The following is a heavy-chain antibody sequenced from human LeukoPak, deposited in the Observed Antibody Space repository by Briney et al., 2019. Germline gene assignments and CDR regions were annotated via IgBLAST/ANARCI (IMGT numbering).Heavy chain of an antibody. D-gene: IGHD1-26*01. Sequence: SENLSLTCTVSGGSISSYYWSWIRQPAGKGLEWIGRIYTSGSTNYNPSLKSRVTMSVDTSKNQFSLNLRSVTAADTAVYYCARSRNTLQWELLTWGQGTLVTVSS. V-gene: IGHV4-4*07. CDR3: ARSRNTLQWELLT. J-gene: IGHJ5*02. CDR2: IYTSGST. CDR1: GGSISSYY.